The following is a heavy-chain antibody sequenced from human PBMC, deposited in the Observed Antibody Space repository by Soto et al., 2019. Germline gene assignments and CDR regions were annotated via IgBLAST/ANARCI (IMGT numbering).Heavy chain of an antibody. CDR2: IYDSGNT. CDR3: ARGQGSAAGHSNFDY. J-gene: IGHJ4*02. Sequence: LSLTCAVSGGSISGTTYSWSWIRQPPGKGLEWIGYIYDSGNTYYNPSLKSQFSISVDRSKNQFSLKLSSVTAADTAVYYCARGQGSAAGHSNFDYWAQGALVPVSS. CDR1: GGSISGTTYS. V-gene: IGHV4-30-2*01. D-gene: IGHD2-21*01.